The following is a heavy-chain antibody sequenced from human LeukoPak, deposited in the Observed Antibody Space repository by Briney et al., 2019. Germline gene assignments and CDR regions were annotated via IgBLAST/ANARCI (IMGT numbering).Heavy chain of an antibody. Sequence: SETLSLTCTVSGGSISSSSYYWGWIRQPPGKGLEWIGSIYYSGSTYYNPSLKSRVTMSVDTSKNQFSLKLSSVTAADTAVYYCARMAFVWSGYYAVGGWFDPWGQGTLVTVSS. CDR1: GGSISSSSYY. CDR2: IYYSGST. V-gene: IGHV4-39*01. D-gene: IGHD3-3*01. CDR3: ARMAFVWSGYYAVGGWFDP. J-gene: IGHJ5*02.